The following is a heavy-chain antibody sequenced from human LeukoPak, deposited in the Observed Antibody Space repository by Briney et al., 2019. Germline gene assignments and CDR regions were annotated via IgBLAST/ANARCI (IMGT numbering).Heavy chain of an antibody. CDR3: AKAGRPQAVAGWIDY. CDR2: MGGGGTT. CDR1: GFTFNNYV. J-gene: IGHJ4*02. D-gene: IGHD6-19*01. V-gene: IGHV3-23*01. Sequence: GGSLRLSCAASGFTFNNYVMSWVRQAPGKGLEWVSAMGGGGTTYYADYVMGRFTISRDTSKNTLYLQMNSLRAEDTAIYYCAKAGRPQAVAGWIDYWGQGTLVTVSS.